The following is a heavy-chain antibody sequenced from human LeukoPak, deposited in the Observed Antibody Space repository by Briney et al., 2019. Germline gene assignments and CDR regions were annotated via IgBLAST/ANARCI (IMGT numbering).Heavy chain of an antibody. D-gene: IGHD7-27*01. J-gene: IGHJ3*02. V-gene: IGHV3-48*03. CDR1: GFTFSSYE. CDR2: ISSSGSTI. Sequence: GGYLRLSCAASGFTFSSYEMNWVRQAPGKGLEWVSYISSSGSTIYYADSVKGRFTISRDNAKNSPYLQMNSLRAEDTAVYYCARATNWGWVGAFDIWGQGTMVTVSS. CDR3: ARATNWGWVGAFDI.